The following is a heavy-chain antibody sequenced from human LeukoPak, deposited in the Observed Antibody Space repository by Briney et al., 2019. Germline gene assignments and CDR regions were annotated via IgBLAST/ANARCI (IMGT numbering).Heavy chain of an antibody. CDR2: INAGNGNT. Sequence: GASVKVSCKASGYTFTSYAMHWVRQAPGQRLEWMGWINAGNGNTKYSQKFQGRVTITRDTSASTAYMELSSLRSEDTAVYYCARDVAGGKQQLAYYFDYWGQGTLVTVSS. V-gene: IGHV1-3*01. D-gene: IGHD6-13*01. J-gene: IGHJ4*02. CDR1: GYTFTSYA. CDR3: ARDVAGGKQQLAYYFDY.